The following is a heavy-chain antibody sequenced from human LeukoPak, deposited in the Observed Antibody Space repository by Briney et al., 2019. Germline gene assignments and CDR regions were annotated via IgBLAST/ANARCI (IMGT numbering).Heavy chain of an antibody. CDR3: AGATTAGGLYYYYMDV. J-gene: IGHJ6*03. CDR1: GFTFSSYE. D-gene: IGHD5-12*01. Sequence: GGSLRLSCAASGFTFSSYEMNWVRQAPGKGLEWVSYISSSGSTIYYADSVKGRFTISRDNAKNSLYLQMNSLRAEDTAVYYCAGATTAGGLYYYYMDVWGKGTTVTVSS. CDR2: ISSSGSTI. V-gene: IGHV3-48*03.